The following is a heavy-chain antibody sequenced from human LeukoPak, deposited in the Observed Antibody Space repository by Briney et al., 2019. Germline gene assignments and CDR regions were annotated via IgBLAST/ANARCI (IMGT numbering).Heavy chain of an antibody. D-gene: IGHD3-10*01. CDR2: IKEDGTEK. CDR1: EFSFSTYW. V-gene: IGHV3-7*01. J-gene: IGHJ6*03. Sequence: QTGGSLRLSCAASEFSFSTYWMSWVRQAPGKGLEWVANIKEDGTEKYYVGSVKGRFTISRDNAKKSLYLQMNSLRDDDTAVYSCARSPAGDAWPPAYYMDVWGKGTTVTVSS. CDR3: ARSPAGDAWPPAYYMDV.